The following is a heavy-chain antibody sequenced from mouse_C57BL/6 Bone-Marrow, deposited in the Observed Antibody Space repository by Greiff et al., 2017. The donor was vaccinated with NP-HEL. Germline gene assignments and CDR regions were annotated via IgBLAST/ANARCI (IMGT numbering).Heavy chain of an antibody. D-gene: IGHD1-1*02. Sequence: EVQGVESGEGLVKPGGSLKLSCAASGFTFSSYAMSWVRQTPEKRLEWVAYISSGGDYIYYADTVKGRFTIARDNARNTRYLQMSSLKSEDTAMYYCTRGGGIFDYWGQGTTLTVSS. CDR1: GFTFSSYA. CDR3: TRGGGIFDY. V-gene: IGHV5-9-1*02. J-gene: IGHJ2*01. CDR2: ISSGGDYI.